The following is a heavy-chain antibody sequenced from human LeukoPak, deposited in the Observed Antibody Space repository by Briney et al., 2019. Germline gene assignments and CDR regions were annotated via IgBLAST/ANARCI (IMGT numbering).Heavy chain of an antibody. V-gene: IGHV3-23*01. J-gene: IGHJ4*02. CDR1: GFTVSSYG. CDR3: AKDDAWLRFGE. Sequence: GGSLRLSCVASGFTVSSYGMSWVRQAPGKGLEWVSGISPSGDITYYADSVKGRFTISRDNSKNTVYLQVISLTAEDTAVYYCAKDDAWLRFGEWSQGTLVTVSS. D-gene: IGHD3-10*01. CDR2: ISPSGDIT.